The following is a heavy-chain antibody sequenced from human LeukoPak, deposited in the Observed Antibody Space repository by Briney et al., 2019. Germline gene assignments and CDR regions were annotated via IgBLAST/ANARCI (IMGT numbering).Heavy chain of an antibody. Sequence: GGSPRLSCAASGFTVSSNHMSWVRQAPGKGLEWVSGIYSGGSTYYADSVKGRFTISRDNSQNTLYLQMNSLRVEDTAVYYCARDRYGRNAFDIWGQGTMVTVSS. CDR1: GFTVSSNH. J-gene: IGHJ3*02. D-gene: IGHD1-1*01. CDR3: ARDRYGRNAFDI. V-gene: IGHV3-53*01. CDR2: IYSGGST.